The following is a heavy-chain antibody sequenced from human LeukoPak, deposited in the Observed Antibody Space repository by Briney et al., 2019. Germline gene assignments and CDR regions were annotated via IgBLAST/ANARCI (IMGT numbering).Heavy chain of an antibody. CDR1: GYTFTSYY. Sequence: ASVKVSCKASGYTFTSYYMHWVRQAPGQGLEWMGIINPSGGSTSYAQKFQGRVTMTRDTSTSTVYMELSSLRSEDTAVYYCSQSRYSSGWYPYYYYGMDVWGQGTTVTVSS. J-gene: IGHJ6*02. V-gene: IGHV1-46*01. CDR2: INPSGGST. D-gene: IGHD6-19*01. CDR3: SQSRYSSGWYPYYYYGMDV.